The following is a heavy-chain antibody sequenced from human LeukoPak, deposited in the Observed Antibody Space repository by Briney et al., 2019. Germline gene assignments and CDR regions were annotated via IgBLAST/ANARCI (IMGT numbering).Heavy chain of an antibody. Sequence: SETLSLTCAVYGGSFSGYYWSWIRQPPGKGLEWIGEINHSGSTNYNPSLKSRVTISVDTSKNQFSLKLSSVTAADTAVYYCARRNYGSGSYPPWGQGTLVTVSS. J-gene: IGHJ5*02. CDR1: GGSFSGYY. D-gene: IGHD3-10*01. CDR2: INHSGST. CDR3: ARRNYGSGSYPP. V-gene: IGHV4-34*01.